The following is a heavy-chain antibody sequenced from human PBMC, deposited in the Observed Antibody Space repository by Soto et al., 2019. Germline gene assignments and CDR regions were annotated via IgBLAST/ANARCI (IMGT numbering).Heavy chain of an antibody. CDR2: IYYSGST. V-gene: IGHV4-59*08. Sequence: QVQLQESGPGLVKPSETLSLTCTVSGGSISSYYWSWIRQPPGKGLEWIGYIYYSGSTNYTPSLTRRVTISVDTSKNQFSLKLSSVTAADTAVYYCARHVQWLVTFDYWGQGPLVTVSS. CDR1: GGSISSYY. J-gene: IGHJ4*02. D-gene: IGHD6-19*01. CDR3: ARHVQWLVTFDY.